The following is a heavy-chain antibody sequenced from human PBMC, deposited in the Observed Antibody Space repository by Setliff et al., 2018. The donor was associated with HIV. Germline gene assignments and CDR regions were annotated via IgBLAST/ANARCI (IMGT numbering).Heavy chain of an antibody. V-gene: IGHV4-61*02. CDR2: FYTSGST. CDR3: ARTRALNASNWNPFDY. Sequence: SETLSLTCTVSGGSISSGSYYWSWIRQPAGKGLEWIGRFYTSGSTNYSPSLKSRVTMSVDTSKNQFSLKLTSLTTSDVGLYYCARTRALNASNWNPFDYWGQGTLVTVSS. CDR1: GGSISSGSYY. J-gene: IGHJ4*02. D-gene: IGHD1-20*01.